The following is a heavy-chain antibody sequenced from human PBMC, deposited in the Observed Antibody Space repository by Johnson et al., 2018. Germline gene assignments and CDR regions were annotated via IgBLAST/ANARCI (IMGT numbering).Heavy chain of an antibody. CDR3: ASLRVREYMDV. J-gene: IGHJ6*03. Sequence: EVQLVESGGGLVQXGRSXRLXCAASGFTFDDYDMHWVRQAPGKGLEWVSGISRHSDRIGYAASVKGRFTISRDNAKSSLLYLQMNSLRAEDTALYYCASLRVREYMDVWGKGTTVTVSS. CDR1: GFTFDDYD. V-gene: IGHV3-9*01. CDR2: ISRHSDRI. D-gene: IGHD5-24*01.